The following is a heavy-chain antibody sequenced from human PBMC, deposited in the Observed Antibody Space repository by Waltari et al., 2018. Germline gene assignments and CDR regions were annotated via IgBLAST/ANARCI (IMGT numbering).Heavy chain of an antibody. J-gene: IGHJ4*02. CDR3: ARSRRGDYYDPSSH. CDR1: GFFFNNCG. Sequence: EVSLVESGGKVVKPGGSLRLSCATSGFFFNNCGLNWFRLAPGKGLEWVATISMSGNIIFYGQSVEGRFTISRDNAKKSVFLQMNSLRADDTAIYYCARSRRGDYYDPSSHWGQGTLVTVSS. V-gene: IGHV3-21*01. CDR2: ISMSGNII. D-gene: IGHD3-16*01.